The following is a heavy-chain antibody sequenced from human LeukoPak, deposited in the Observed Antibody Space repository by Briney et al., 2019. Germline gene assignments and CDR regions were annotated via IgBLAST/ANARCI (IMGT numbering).Heavy chain of an antibody. Sequence: PGGSLRLYCGASGFSFSDNWMTWVRQAPGQGLEWVANINRDGSEEYYVASVKGRFTISRDNAKNSLYLQMTSLRAEDTAVYYCARDGSKSCSGGSCYLNWFDPWGQGTLVTVSS. J-gene: IGHJ5*02. CDR2: INRDGSEE. V-gene: IGHV3-7*01. CDR3: ARDGSKSCSGGSCYLNWFDP. CDR1: GFSFSDNW. D-gene: IGHD2-15*01.